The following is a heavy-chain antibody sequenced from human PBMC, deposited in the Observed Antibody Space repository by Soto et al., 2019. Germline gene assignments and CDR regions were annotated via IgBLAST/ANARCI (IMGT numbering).Heavy chain of an antibody. CDR2: IYYSGST. CDR1: GGSISSYY. J-gene: IGHJ6*03. CDR3: ARVSPYYYYYMDV. V-gene: IGHV4-59*01. Sequence: PSETLSLTWTVSGGSISSYYWSWIRQPPGKGLEWIGYIYYSGSTNYNPSLKSRVTISVDTSKNQFSLKLSSVTAADTAVYYCARVSPYYYYYMDVWGKGTTVTVSS.